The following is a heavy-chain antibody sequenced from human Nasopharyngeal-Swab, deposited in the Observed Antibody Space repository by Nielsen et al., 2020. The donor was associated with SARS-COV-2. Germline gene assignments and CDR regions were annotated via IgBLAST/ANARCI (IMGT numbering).Heavy chain of an antibody. V-gene: IGHV3-23*01. CDR3: ARGYTSGWYQWSRHTLDY. J-gene: IGHJ4*02. CDR2: ISGSGDIS. CDR1: GFTFSSYA. Sequence: GSLRLSCAASGFTFSSYAMSWVRQAPGKGLEWVSTISGSGDISYYADSVEGRFTISRDNAKNSLYLQMHSLRDEDTAVYYCARGYTSGWYQWSRHTLDYWGQGTLVTVSS. D-gene: IGHD6-19*01.